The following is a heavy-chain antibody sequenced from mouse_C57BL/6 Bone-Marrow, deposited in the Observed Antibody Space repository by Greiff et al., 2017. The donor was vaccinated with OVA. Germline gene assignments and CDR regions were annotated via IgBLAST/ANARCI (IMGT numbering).Heavy chain of an antibody. CDR3: ARVGKDFDV. Sequence: EVQLQQSGPGLVKPSQSLSLTCSVTGYSITSGYYWNWIRQFPGNKLEWMGYISYDGSNNYNPSLKNRISITRDTSKNQFFLKLNSVTTEDTATYYCARVGKDFDVWGTGTTVTVSS. V-gene: IGHV3-6*01. J-gene: IGHJ1*03. CDR2: ISYDGSN. CDR1: GYSITSGYY.